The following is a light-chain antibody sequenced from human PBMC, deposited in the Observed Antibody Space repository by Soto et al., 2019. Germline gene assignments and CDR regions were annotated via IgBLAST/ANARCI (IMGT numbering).Light chain of an antibody. V-gene: IGKV3D-15*01. CDR1: QSISDT. CDR3: QQYNNWPPIT. J-gene: IGKJ5*01. Sequence: EIVMTQSPATLSVSPGGRVTLSCRSSQSISDTIAWYQQKPGQAPRLLIYDASSRATGIPDRFSGSGSGTDFTLTISSLQSEDFAVYYCQQYNNWPPITFGQGTRLEIK. CDR2: DAS.